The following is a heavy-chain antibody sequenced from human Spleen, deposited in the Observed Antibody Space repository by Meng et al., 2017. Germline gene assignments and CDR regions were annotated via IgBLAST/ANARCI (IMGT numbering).Heavy chain of an antibody. Sequence: GSLRLSCTVSGGSVSSGSYYWSWIRQPPGKGLEWIGYIYYSGSTNYNPSLKSRVTMSVDKSNNHFSLKLSSVSAADTAVYYCARLRDSSGYNYWYFDLWGRGTLVTVSS. CDR1: GGSVSSGSYY. D-gene: IGHD3-22*01. CDR3: ARLRDSSGYNYWYFDL. J-gene: IGHJ2*01. CDR2: IYYSGST. V-gene: IGHV4-61*03.